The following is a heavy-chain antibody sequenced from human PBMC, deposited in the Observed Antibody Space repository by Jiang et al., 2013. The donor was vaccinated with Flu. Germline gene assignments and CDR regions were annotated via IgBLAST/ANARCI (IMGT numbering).Heavy chain of an antibody. CDR2: IYYSGST. J-gene: IGHJ4*02. CDR1: YY. Sequence: YYWSWIRQPPGKGLEWIGYIYYSGSTNYNPSLKSRVTISVDTSKNQFSLKLSSVTAADTAVYYCARSAASKWELPTQTDFDYWGQGTLVTVSS. D-gene: IGHD1-26*01. V-gene: IGHV4-59*08. CDR3: ARSAASKWELPTQTDFDY.